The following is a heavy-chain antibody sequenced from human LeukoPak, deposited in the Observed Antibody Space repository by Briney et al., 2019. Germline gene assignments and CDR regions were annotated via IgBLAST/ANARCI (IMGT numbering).Heavy chain of an antibody. D-gene: IGHD3-3*01. CDR3: AKDIGSDFWSGGFDY. Sequence: GGTLRLSCAASGFTFSSYGMSWVRQAPGKGLEWVSGIRSSGDSTYYADSVKGRFTISRDNSKNSLYLQMNSLRAEDTALYYCAKDIGSDFWSGGFDYWGQGTLVTVSS. V-gene: IGHV3-23*01. CDR1: GFTFSSYG. J-gene: IGHJ4*02. CDR2: IRSSGDST.